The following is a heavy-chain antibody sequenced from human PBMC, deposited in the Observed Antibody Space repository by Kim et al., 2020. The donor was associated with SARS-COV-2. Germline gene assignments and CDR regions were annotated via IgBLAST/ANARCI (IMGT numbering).Heavy chain of an antibody. Sequence: GGSLRISCAASGFTFSDYYMSWIRQAPGKGLEWVSYISSSGSTIYYADSVKGRFTISRDNAKNSLYLQMNSLRAEDTAVYYCARDHVYSGYDLDYYYYGMDVWGQGTTVTVSS. CDR3: ARDHVYSGYDLDYYYYGMDV. V-gene: IGHV3-11*01. J-gene: IGHJ6*02. CDR1: GFTFSDYY. D-gene: IGHD5-12*01. CDR2: ISSSGSTI.